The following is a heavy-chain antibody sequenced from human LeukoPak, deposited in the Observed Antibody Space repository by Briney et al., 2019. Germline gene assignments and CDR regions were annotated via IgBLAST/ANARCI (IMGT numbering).Heavy chain of an antibody. CDR3: ARRHYYESSGYYYIDY. CDR2: INPNNGGT. D-gene: IGHD3-22*01. J-gene: IGHJ4*02. V-gene: IGHV1-2*02. Sequence: ASVKVSCKASGYTFTDYYMHRVRQAPGQGFEWVGWINPNNGGTNYAQKFQGRVTMTRDMSISTAYMELSRLRSDDTAVFYCARRHYYESSGYYYIDYWGQGTLVTVSS. CDR1: GYTFTDYY.